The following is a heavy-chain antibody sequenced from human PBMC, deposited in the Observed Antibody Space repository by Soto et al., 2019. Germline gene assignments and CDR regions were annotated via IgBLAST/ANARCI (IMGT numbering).Heavy chain of an antibody. V-gene: IGHV5-10-1*03. J-gene: IGHJ4*02. CDR3: AILSSFGELSVLFDY. CDR2: IDPSDSYT. CDR1: GYSFTSYW. Sequence: EVQLVQSGAEVKKPGESLRISWKGSGYSFTSYWISWVRQMPGKGLEWMGRIDPSDSYTNYSPSFQGHVTISADKSISTAYLQWSSLKASDTAMYYCAILSSFGELSVLFDYWGQGTLVTVSS. D-gene: IGHD3-10*01.